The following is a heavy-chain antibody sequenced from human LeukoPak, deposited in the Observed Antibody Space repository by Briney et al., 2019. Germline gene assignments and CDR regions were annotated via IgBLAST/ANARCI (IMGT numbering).Heavy chain of an antibody. Sequence: SQTLSLTCTVSGGSISSGGYYWSWIRQHPGKGLEWIGYIYYSGSTYYNPSLKSRVTISVDTSKNQFSPKLSSVTAADTAVYYCALTNFWSGFDYWGQGTLVTVSS. CDR1: GGSISSGGYY. D-gene: IGHD3-3*01. J-gene: IGHJ4*02. V-gene: IGHV4-31*03. CDR2: IYYSGST. CDR3: ALTNFWSGFDY.